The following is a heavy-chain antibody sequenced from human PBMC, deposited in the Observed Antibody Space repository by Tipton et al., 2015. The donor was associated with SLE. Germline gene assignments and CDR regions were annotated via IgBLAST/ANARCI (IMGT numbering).Heavy chain of an antibody. Sequence: TLSLTCTVSGGSISSGSYYWSWIRQPAGKGLEWIGRIYTSGNTNYNPSLQSRVTISVDTSKNQFSLKLSSVTAADTAVYYCARNVDGPFDYWGQGTLVTASS. CDR1: GGSISSGSYY. D-gene: IGHD5-12*01. V-gene: IGHV4-61*02. J-gene: IGHJ4*02. CDR3: ARNVDGPFDY. CDR2: IYTSGNT.